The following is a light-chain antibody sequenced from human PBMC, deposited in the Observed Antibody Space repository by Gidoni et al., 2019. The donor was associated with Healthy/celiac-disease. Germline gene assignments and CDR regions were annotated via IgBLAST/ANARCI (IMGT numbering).Light chain of an antibody. CDR2: DAS. CDR3: QQRSNWHPIT. J-gene: IGKJ4*01. V-gene: IGKV3D-11*01. Sequence: IVLTQFPATLSLSPGERATLSCRASQGVSSYLACYQQKPGQAPRLLIYDASNRSTVIPARFSGSGPGTDFTLTISSLEPEDFAVYYCQQRSNWHPITFGGGTKVEIK. CDR1: QGVSSY.